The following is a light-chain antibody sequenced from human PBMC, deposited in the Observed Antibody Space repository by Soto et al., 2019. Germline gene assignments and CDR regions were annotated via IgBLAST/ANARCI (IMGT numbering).Light chain of an antibody. Sequence: EIVMTQSPATLSVSPGERATLSCRASESVSSNLAWYQQKRGQAPRLLIYGASTRATGIPARLSGSGSGTELTLSISSLESEDTVVYYCQQYNKWPLTFGGGTKVEIK. CDR2: GAS. CDR1: ESVSSN. J-gene: IGKJ4*01. V-gene: IGKV3-15*01. CDR3: QQYNKWPLT.